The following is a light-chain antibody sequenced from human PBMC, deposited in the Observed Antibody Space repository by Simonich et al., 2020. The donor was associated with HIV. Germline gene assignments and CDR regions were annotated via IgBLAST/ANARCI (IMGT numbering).Light chain of an antibody. CDR1: QSVLYSVNNQNY. V-gene: IGKV4-1*01. J-gene: IGKJ1*01. CDR3: QQYYNTPRT. Sequence: DIVMTQSPDSMAVSLGESATINCKSSQSVLYSVNNQNYLAWFQQKPGQPPTLRIYWASTRESGVPDGSSGSGSGTDFTLTISSLQAEDVAVYYCQQYYNTPRTFGQGTKVEIK. CDR2: WAS.